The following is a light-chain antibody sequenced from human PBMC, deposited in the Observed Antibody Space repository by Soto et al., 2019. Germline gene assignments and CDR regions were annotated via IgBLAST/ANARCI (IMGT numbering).Light chain of an antibody. J-gene: IGLJ2*01. CDR2: EVI. CDR3: SSYTSSSTLV. V-gene: IGLV2-14*01. CDR1: MSDVGAYDY. Sequence: QSALAQPASVSGSAGQWITISCTENMSDVGAYDYVSWYQQYPGKPPKLMIYEVINRPSGVSNRYSGYKYGNTASLIISGLQAEDEADYYCSSYTSSSTLVFGGGTKVTVL.